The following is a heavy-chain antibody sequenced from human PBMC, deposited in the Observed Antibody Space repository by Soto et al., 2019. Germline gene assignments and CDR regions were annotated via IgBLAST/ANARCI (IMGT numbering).Heavy chain of an antibody. CDR1: GAALNSGNYY. J-gene: IGHJ5*02. CDR2: IYVTGAV. Sequence: PSETLSLTCSVSGAALNSGNYYWSWIRQVPGKGLEWIGHIYVTGAVDYNPSLRDRITISQDTSERQFSLNPRLVTAADTAVYYCARLRIATNNYKWFDPWGQGTLVTVSS. CDR3: ARLRIATNNYKWFDP. D-gene: IGHD2-21*01. V-gene: IGHV4-31*03.